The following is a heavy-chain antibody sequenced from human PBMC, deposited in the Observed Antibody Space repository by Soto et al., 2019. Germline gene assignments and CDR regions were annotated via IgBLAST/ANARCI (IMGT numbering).Heavy chain of an antibody. CDR3: ARLTRSIYYYYGMDV. CDR2: INPGDSDT. J-gene: IGHJ6*02. D-gene: IGHD2-21*02. CDR1: GYSFTSYW. Sequence: GESLKISCKGSGYSFTSYWIGWVRQMPGKGLEWMGIINPGDSDTRYSPSFQGQVTISADKSISTAYLQWSSLKASDTAMYYCARLTRSIYYYYGMDVWGQGTTVTVSS. V-gene: IGHV5-51*01.